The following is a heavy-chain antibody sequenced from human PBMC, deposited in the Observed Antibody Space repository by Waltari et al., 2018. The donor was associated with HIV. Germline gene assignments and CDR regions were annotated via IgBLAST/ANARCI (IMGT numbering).Heavy chain of an antibody. Sequence: QVQLVQSGAEVKKPGASVKVSCKASGYTFTTYGISWVRQAPGQGLEWMGWISAYNGSTNYAQKLQDRLTRTTDTSTNTAYMELRSLRSDDTAVYYCVRVNGVSGSPSGRWGPGTLVTVSS. CDR3: VRVNGVSGSPSGR. J-gene: IGHJ4*02. CDR1: GYTFTTYG. V-gene: IGHV1-18*01. CDR2: ISAYNGST. D-gene: IGHD3-10*01.